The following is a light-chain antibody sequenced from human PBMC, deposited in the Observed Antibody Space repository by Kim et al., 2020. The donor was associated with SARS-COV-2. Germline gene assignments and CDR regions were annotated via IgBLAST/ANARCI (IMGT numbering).Light chain of an antibody. CDR1: SSDVGTYNY. CDR3: SSYTADRSLV. V-gene: IGLV2-14*03. J-gene: IGLJ2*01. CDR2: DVS. Sequence: QSALTQPASVSGSPGQSITISCTGTSSDVGTYNYVSWYQQHPGKAPKFMIYDVSQRPSGVSNRFSGSKSGNTASLTISGLQAEDEADYYCSSYTADRSLVFGGGAQLTVL.